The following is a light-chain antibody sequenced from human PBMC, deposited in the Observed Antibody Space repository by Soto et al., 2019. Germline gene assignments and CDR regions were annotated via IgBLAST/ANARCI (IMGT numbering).Light chain of an antibody. V-gene: IGKV3-11*01. CDR3: QQRGNWPRT. J-gene: IGKJ2*01. CDR2: DAS. CDR1: QSVSSY. Sequence: EIVLTQSPATLSLSPGERATLSCRASQSVSSYLAWYQQKPGQAPRLLIYDASNRATDIPARFSGSGSGTDFTLTISSLAPEDFAVYYCQQRGNWPRTFGQGTKLEIK.